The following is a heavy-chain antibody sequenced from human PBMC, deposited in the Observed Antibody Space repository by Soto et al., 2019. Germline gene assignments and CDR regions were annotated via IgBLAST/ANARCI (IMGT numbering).Heavy chain of an antibody. CDR1: GYTFNGYY. D-gene: IGHD3-10*01. J-gene: IGHJ3*02. Sequence: GASVKVSCKASGYTFNGYYMHWVRQAPGQGLEWMGWINPNSGGTNYAQKFQGWVTMTRDTSISTAYMELSRLRSDDTAVYYCARDHAVLAFDIWGQGTMVTVSS. CDR3: ARDHAVLAFDI. CDR2: INPNSGGT. V-gene: IGHV1-2*04.